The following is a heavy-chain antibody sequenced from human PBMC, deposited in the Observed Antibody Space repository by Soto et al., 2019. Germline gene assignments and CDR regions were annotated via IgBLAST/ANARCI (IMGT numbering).Heavy chain of an antibody. Sequence: QVQLQESGPTLVKPSETLSLTCTVSGGSVSSGSYYWSWIRQPPGKRLEWIGYISDSGSTNYNPSLERRVSISVDTSRNTFSLQLTSVTAADTAVYHCARGFVNYDFWSGYYNWFDPGGQGTLVTVSS. V-gene: IGHV4-61*01. CDR3: ARGFVNYDFWSGYYNWFDP. D-gene: IGHD3-3*01. CDR1: GGSVSSGSYY. CDR2: ISDSGST. J-gene: IGHJ5*02.